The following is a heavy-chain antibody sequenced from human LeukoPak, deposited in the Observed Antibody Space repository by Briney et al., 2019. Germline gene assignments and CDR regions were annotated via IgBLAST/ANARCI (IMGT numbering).Heavy chain of an antibody. CDR3: ARGRHYDFWSGYTSLDY. CDR2: ISAYNGNT. D-gene: IGHD3-3*01. CDR1: GYTFTSYG. V-gene: IGHV1-18*01. J-gene: IGHJ4*02. Sequence: VASVKVSCKASGYTFTSYGISWVRQAPGQGLEWMGWISAYNGNTNYAQKLQGRVTMTRNTSISTAYMELSSLRSEDTAVYYCARGRHYDFWSGYTSLDYWGQGTLVTVSS.